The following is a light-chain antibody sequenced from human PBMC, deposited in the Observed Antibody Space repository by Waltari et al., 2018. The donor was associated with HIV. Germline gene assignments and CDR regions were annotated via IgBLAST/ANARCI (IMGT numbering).Light chain of an antibody. CDR1: SSNLGDNA. J-gene: IGLJ2*01. Sequence: QSVLTQPPSVSGTPGQRVTISRSGRSSNLGDNAVSWYQQFPGTAPKLLTYSNNQRPSGVPDRFSGSKSGTSASLATSGLQSEDEADYYCATLDDSLNGPVFGGGTKVTVL. CDR3: ATLDDSLNGPV. CDR2: SNN. V-gene: IGLV1-44*01.